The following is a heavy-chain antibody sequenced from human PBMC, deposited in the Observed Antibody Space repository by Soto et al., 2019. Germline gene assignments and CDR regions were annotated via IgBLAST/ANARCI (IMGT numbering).Heavy chain of an antibody. CDR1: GFTFSSYW. CDR2: INQDGSEK. D-gene: IGHD2-15*01. CDR3: ARIVVVAATPGRGAFDI. V-gene: IGHV3-7*01. J-gene: IGHJ3*02. Sequence: GGSLRLSCAASGFTFSSYWMHWVRQAPGKGLEWVANINQDGSEKNYVDSVKGRFTISRDNAKNSLYLQMNSLRAEDTAVYYCARIVVVAATPGRGAFDIWGQGTMVTVSS.